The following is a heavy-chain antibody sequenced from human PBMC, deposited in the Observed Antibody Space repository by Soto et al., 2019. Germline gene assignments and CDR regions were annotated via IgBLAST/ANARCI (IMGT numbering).Heavy chain of an antibody. CDR3: ARGEWGIAAPSSPHAFDI. V-gene: IGHV3-21*01. D-gene: IGHD6-13*01. CDR2: ISSSSSYI. J-gene: IGHJ3*02. CDR1: GFTFGSYS. Sequence: KPGGSLRLSCAASGFTFGSYSMNWVRQAPGKGLEWVSSISSSSSYIYYADSVKGRFTISRDNAKNSLYLQMNSLRAEDTAVYYCARGEWGIAAPSSPHAFDIWGQGTMVTVSS.